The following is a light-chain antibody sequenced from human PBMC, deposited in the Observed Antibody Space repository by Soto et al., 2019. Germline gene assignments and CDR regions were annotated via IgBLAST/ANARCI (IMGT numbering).Light chain of an antibody. CDR2: EVS. CDR3: TSYTNSDTFV. CDR1: SSDVGGYNY. Sequence: QSALTQPASVSGSPGQSITISCTGTSSDVGGYNYVSWYQQHPGKVPKLMIYEVSNRPSGVSNRFSGSKSGNTASLTVSGLQVEGEADYYCTSYTNSDTFVFGTGTTVTV. J-gene: IGLJ1*01. V-gene: IGLV2-14*01.